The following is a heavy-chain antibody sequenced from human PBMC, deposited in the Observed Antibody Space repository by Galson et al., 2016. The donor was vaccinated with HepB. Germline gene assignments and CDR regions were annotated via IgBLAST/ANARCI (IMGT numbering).Heavy chain of an antibody. CDR3: ARVGPPVVVVGETHILDAFYI. Sequence: SLRLSCAASEFTFSDYKMSWIRQAPGKGLEWVSSIDKSGHYINYGDSVKGRFTISRDNAKNSLYLQMNSLRAEDTAVSYCARVGPPVVVVGETHILDAFYIWAQGTMVTISS. CDR1: EFTFSDYK. CDR2: IDKSGHYI. J-gene: IGHJ3*02. V-gene: IGHV3-11*06. D-gene: IGHD2-15*01.